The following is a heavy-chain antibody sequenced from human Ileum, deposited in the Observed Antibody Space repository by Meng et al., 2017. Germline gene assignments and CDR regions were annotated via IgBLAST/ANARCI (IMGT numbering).Heavy chain of an antibody. CDR2: INTATGHP. J-gene: IGHJ4*02. D-gene: IGHD6-25*01. V-gene: IGHV7-4-1*02. CDR3: ARGGWVRIAPAENY. CDR1: GDTYNPHA. Sequence: QLGQSGSCGSRPVASIQISCKTAGDTYNPHAMNWLLLSARQLLGGIGWINTATGHPTYAPGFTARFVFPLDTSASTAYLQISSLKAEDTAVYYCARGGWVRIAPAENYWGQGTLVTVSS.